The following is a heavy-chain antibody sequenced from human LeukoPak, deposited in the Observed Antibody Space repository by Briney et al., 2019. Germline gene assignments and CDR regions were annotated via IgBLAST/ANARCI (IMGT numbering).Heavy chain of an antibody. CDR3: ARARGYYYDSPWRDAFDI. J-gene: IGHJ3*02. V-gene: IGHV3-7*01. Sequence: GGSLRLSCAASRFTFSSYWMSWVRQAPGKGLEWVANIKQDGSEKYYVDSVKGRFTISRDNAKNSLYLQMNSLRAEDTAVYYCARARGYYYDSPWRDAFDIWGQGTMVTVSS. CDR1: RFTFSSYW. D-gene: IGHD3-22*01. CDR2: IKQDGSEK.